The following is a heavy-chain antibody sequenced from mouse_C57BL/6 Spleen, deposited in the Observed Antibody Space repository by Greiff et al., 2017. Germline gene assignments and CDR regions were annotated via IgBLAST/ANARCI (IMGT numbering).Heavy chain of an antibody. CDR2: ISYDGSN. Sequence: ESGPGLVKPSQSLSLTCSVTGYSITSGYYWNWIRQFPGNKLEWMGYISYDGSNNYNPSLKNRISITRDTSKNQFFLKLNSVTTEDTATYYCARAMPPHWYFDVWGTGTTVTVSS. V-gene: IGHV3-6*01. CDR3: ARAMPPHWYFDV. D-gene: IGHD6-5*01. CDR1: GYSITSGYY. J-gene: IGHJ1*03.